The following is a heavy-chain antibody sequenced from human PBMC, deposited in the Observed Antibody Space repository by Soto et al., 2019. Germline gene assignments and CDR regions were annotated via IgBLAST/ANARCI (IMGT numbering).Heavy chain of an antibody. CDR3: VKGYWKGDV. Sequence: PGGSLRLSCAASGFTFSSYSMNWVRQAPGKGLERVSYISSSSTIYYADSVKGRFTISRDNAKNSLYLQMNSLRAEDTAVYHCVKGYWKGDVWGQGTTVTVSS. CDR1: GFTFSSYS. D-gene: IGHD1-1*01. V-gene: IGHV3-48*01. J-gene: IGHJ6*02. CDR2: ISSSSTI.